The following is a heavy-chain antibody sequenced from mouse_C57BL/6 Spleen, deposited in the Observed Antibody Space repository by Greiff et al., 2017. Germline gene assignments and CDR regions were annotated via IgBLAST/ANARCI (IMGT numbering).Heavy chain of an antibody. CDR2: IDPDTGGI. J-gene: IGHJ3*01. CDR1: GYTFTDYD. D-gene: IGHD2-12*01. CDR3: TYYKGGVAY. V-gene: IGHV1-15*01. Sequence: QVQLQQSGAELVRPGASVTLSCKASGYTFTDYDMHWVKPTPVHVLAWIGAIDPDTGGIAYNQKFQGKAILTADKSSSTAYMELRSLTSEDSAVYYCTYYKGGVAYWCQGTLVTVSA.